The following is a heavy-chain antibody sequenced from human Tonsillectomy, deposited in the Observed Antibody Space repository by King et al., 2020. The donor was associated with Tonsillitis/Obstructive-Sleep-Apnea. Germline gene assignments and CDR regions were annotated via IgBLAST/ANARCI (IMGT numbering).Heavy chain of an antibody. CDR3: ARGWLGDGRYCSGGSCYSPYYMDV. CDR2: IIPIFSTA. D-gene: IGHD2-15*01. CDR1: GGTFSSSA. Sequence: AQLVQSGAEVKKPGSSVKVSCKTSGGTFSSSAITWVRLAPGQGLEWMGGIIPIFSTANYAQKFQGRGTITADESTSTAYMELSSLRSEDTAVYNCARGWLGDGRYCSGGSCYSPYYMDVWGKGTTVTVSS. J-gene: IGHJ6*03. V-gene: IGHV1-69*01.